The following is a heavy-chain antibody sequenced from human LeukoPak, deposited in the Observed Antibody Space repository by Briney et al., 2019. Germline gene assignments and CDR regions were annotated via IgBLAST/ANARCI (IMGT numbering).Heavy chain of an antibody. D-gene: IGHD6-13*01. Sequence: ASETLSLTCTVSGGSISSSSYYWGWICQPPGKGLEWIGSIYYSGSTYYNPSLKSRVTISVDTSKNQFSLKLSSVTAADTAVYYCARPGIAAAGTPGWFDPWGQGTLVTVSS. V-gene: IGHV4-39*01. J-gene: IGHJ5*02. CDR3: ARPGIAAAGTPGWFDP. CDR2: IYYSGST. CDR1: GGSISSSSYY.